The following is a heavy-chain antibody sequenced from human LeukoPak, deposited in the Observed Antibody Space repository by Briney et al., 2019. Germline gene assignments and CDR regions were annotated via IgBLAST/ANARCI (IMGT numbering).Heavy chain of an antibody. J-gene: IGHJ2*01. V-gene: IGHV4-39*07. CDR2: IYDSGST. CDR1: GDSISSSVYY. Sequence: SETLSLTCTVSGDSISSSVYYWGWIRQPPGKGLEWIGSIYDSGSTYYNPSLKSRVTISVDTSKNQFSLKLSSVTAADTAVYYCARDPPHYGDYITDWYFDLWGRGTLVTVSS. CDR3: ARDPPHYGDYITDWYFDL. D-gene: IGHD4-17*01.